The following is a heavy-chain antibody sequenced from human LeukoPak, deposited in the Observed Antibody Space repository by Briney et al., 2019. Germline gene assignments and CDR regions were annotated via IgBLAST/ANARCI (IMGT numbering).Heavy chain of an antibody. Sequence: GESLKISCKGSGYSFTSYWISWVRQMPGKGLEWMGRIDPSDSYTNYSPSFQGHVTISADKSISTAYLQWSSLKASDTAMYYCARGVNYYGSGSHLPRGHYYYYYGMDVWGKGTTVTVSS. D-gene: IGHD3-10*01. V-gene: IGHV5-10-1*01. CDR1: GYSFTSYW. CDR3: ARGVNYYGSGSHLPRGHYYYYYGMDV. CDR2: IDPSDSYT. J-gene: IGHJ6*04.